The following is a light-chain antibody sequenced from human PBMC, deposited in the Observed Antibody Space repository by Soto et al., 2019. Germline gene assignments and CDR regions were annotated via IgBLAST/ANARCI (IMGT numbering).Light chain of an antibody. J-gene: IGKJ5*01. Sequence: EIVLTQSPATLSLSPGERVTLSCRASQSVSSYLAWYQQKPGQAPRLLIYDASNMATGIPARFSGSGSGTDFTLTISSLEPEDFAVYYCQQRSNWPPITFGQGTRLEIK. CDR2: DAS. CDR1: QSVSSY. CDR3: QQRSNWPPIT. V-gene: IGKV3-11*01.